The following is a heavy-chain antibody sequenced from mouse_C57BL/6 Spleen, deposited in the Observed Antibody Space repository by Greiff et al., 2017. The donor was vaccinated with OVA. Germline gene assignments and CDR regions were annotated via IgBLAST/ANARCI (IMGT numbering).Heavy chain of an antibody. CDR2: IWSGGST. V-gene: IGHV2-2*01. CDR1: GFSLTSYG. D-gene: IGHD2-12*01. J-gene: IGHJ3*01. Sequence: QVQLKESGPGLVQPSPSLSITCTVSGFSLTSYGVHWVRQSPGKGLEWLGVIWSGGSTDYNAAFISRLGISKDNSKSQVFFKMTSLQADDTAIYYCASTMCYDVCAYWGKGTLVTVSA. CDR3: ASTMCYDVCAY.